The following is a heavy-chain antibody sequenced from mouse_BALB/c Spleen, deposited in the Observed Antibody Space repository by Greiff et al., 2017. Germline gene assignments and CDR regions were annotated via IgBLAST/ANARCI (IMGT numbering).Heavy chain of an antibody. CDR1: GYTFTSYW. Sequence: QVQLKESGAELAKPGASVKMSCKASGYTFTSYWMHWVKQRPGQGLEWIGYINPSTGYTEYNQKFKDKATLTADKSSSTAYMQLSSLTSEDSAVYYCARVPTGYFDYWGQGTTLTVSS. V-gene: IGHV1-7*01. J-gene: IGHJ2*01. D-gene: IGHD4-1*02. CDR2: INPSTGYT. CDR3: ARVPTGYFDY.